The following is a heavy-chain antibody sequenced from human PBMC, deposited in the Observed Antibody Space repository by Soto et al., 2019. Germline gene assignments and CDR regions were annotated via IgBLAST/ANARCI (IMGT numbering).Heavy chain of an antibody. J-gene: IGHJ3*01. CDR3: ARDFSPAGTTHLDSFDL. CDR1: GGTFSSYT. D-gene: IGHD1-1*01. V-gene: IGHV1-69*08. CDR2: ILPILGIA. Sequence: QVQLVQSGAEVKKPGSSVMVSCKASGGTFSSYTISWVLQAPGQGLEWMGRILPILGIANYAQKCQGRVKITEDKSTSTAYIELSSLRSEDTSVYYCARDFSPAGTTHLDSFDLSGQGTMVTVSP.